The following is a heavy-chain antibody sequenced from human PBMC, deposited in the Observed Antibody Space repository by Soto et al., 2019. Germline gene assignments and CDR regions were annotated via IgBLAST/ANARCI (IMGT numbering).Heavy chain of an antibody. D-gene: IGHD3-10*01. CDR1: GYTFTHYG. CDR2: ISALNGNT. J-gene: IGHJ3*01. Sequence: QVQLVQSGAEVKKPGASVKVSCKASGYTFTHYGISWVRQAPGQGLAWMGWISALNGNTKYVDYYQDRVTMTTDTSTNTSYMEVRSLRSDDTAIYYCGRVYGSGSDIAFDFWGQGTMVTVSS. CDR3: GRVYGSGSDIAFDF. V-gene: IGHV1-18*01.